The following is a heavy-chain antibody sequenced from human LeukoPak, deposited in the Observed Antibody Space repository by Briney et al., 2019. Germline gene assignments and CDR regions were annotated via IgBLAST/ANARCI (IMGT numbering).Heavy chain of an antibody. CDR3: ARDGRWLQPSPFDY. J-gene: IGHJ4*02. CDR1: GGSISSSSYY. V-gene: IGHV4-39*02. Sequence: SETLSLTCTVSGGSISSSSYYWGWIRQPPGKGLEWIGSIYYSGSTYYNPSLKSRVTISVDTSKNQFSLKLSSVTAADTAVYYCARDGRWLQPSPFDYWGQGTLVTVSS. D-gene: IGHD5-12*01. CDR2: IYYSGST.